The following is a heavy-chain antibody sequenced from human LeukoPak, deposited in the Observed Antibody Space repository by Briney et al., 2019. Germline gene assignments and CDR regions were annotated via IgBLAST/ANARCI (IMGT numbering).Heavy chain of an antibody. CDR3: ARNYYEPTYDYYFDC. CDR1: GLTFSTAW. CDR2: ISGSGGST. J-gene: IGHJ4*02. D-gene: IGHD1-26*01. V-gene: IGHV3-23*01. Sequence: GGSLRLSCATSGLTFSTAWMSWVRQAPGKGLEWVSAISGSGGSTYYADSVRGRFTISRDNSKNTLYLHMNSLRAEDTALYYCARNYYEPTYDYYFDCWGQGTLVTVSS.